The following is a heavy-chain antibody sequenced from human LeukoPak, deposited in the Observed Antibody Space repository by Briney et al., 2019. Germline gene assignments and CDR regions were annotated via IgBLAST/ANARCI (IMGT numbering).Heavy chain of an antibody. CDR3: ARVTMVRGVIIGFDY. V-gene: IGHV1-2*02. CDR2: INPNSGGT. J-gene: IGHJ4*02. Sequence: VSVKVSCKASGYTFTGYYMHWVRQAPGQGLEWMGWINPNSGGTNYAQKFQGRVTMTRDTSISTAYMELSRLRSDDTAVYYCARVTMVRGVIIGFDYWGQGTLVTVSS. CDR1: GYTFTGYY. D-gene: IGHD3-10*01.